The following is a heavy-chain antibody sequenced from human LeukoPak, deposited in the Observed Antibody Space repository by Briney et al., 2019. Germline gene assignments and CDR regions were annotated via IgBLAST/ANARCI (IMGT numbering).Heavy chain of an antibody. J-gene: IGHJ4*02. CDR2: ISSTSSYI. CDR1: GFTFTSYA. CDR3: LRGLGGDSKFDY. V-gene: IGHV3-21*01. Sequence: PGGSLRLFCAASGFTFTSYAIHWVRQAPGKGLEWVSSISSTSSYIYYAGSVKGRFTISRDNAKNSVCLQMNSLRADDTAMYYCLRGLGGDSKFDYWGQGTLVSVSS. D-gene: IGHD2-15*01.